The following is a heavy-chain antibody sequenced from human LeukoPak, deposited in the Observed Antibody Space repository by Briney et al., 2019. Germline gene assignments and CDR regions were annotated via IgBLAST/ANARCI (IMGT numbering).Heavy chain of an antibody. CDR3: ASQYYDFWSGYLFDY. CDR2: IYYSGST. Sequence: SETLSLTCTVSGGSISSSSYYWGWIRQPPGQGLEWIGSIYYSGSTYYNPSLKSRVTISVDTSKNQFSLKLSSVTAADTAVYYCASQYYDFWSGYLFDYWGQGTLVTVSS. D-gene: IGHD3-3*01. J-gene: IGHJ4*02. CDR1: GGSISSSSYY. V-gene: IGHV4-39*07.